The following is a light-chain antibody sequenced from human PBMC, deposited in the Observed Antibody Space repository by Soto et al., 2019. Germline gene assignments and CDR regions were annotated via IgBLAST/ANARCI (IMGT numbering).Light chain of an antibody. CDR2: DTN. V-gene: IGLV7-46*01. Sequence: QAVVTRESSLTVSPGGTVTLTCGSSSGTVTDGHYLYWFQQRPGQAPTTLIYDTNRKHSWTPARLSGSLLGGKAALTLSGAQPDEEAVYYCSLSFGLIWVFGVGTKLTVL. CDR1: SGTVTDGHY. J-gene: IGLJ3*02. CDR3: SLSFGLIWV.